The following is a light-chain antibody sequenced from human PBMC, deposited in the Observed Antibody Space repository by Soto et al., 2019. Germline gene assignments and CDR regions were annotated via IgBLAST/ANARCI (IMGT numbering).Light chain of an antibody. J-gene: IGKJ4*01. Sequence: EIVLTQSPGILSLSPGERATLSCRARQSVSNSYLAWYQQKPGQAPRLLISDASRRATGIPDRFSGSGSGTDFTLTISRLEPEDFAVYYCQHYGSSPQTTFGGGTKVEI. CDR1: QSVSNSY. CDR3: QHYGSSPQTT. CDR2: DAS. V-gene: IGKV3-20*01.